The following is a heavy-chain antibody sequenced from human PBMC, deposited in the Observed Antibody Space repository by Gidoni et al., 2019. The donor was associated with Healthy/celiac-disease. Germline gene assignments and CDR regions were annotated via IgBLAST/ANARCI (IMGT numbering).Heavy chain of an antibody. Sequence: QVQLVQSGAEVKKPGSSVKVSCKASGGTFSSYAISWVRQAPGQGLEWMGGIIPIFGTATYAQKFQGRVTITADESTSTAYMELSSLRSEDTAVYYCARDLPNSGGWPLLFDYWGQGTLVTVSS. V-gene: IGHV1-69*01. J-gene: IGHJ4*02. CDR3: ARDLPNSGGWPLLFDY. CDR2: IIPIFGTA. D-gene: IGHD6-19*01. CDR1: GGTFSSYA.